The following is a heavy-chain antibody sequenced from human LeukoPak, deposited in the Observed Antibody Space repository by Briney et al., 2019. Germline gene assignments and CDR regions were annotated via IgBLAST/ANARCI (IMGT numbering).Heavy chain of an antibody. V-gene: IGHV4-59*12. CDR3: ARLVFPPRGAFDI. CDR1: GASITSYY. CDR2: IYHTGNI. J-gene: IGHJ3*02. D-gene: IGHD2-21*01. Sequence: SETLSLTCAVSGASITSYYWTWIRQPPGKGLEWIGYIYHTGNIKYNPSLNSRVTISVDTSKNQFSLKLSSVTAADTAVYYCARLVFPPRGAFDIWGQGTMVTVSS.